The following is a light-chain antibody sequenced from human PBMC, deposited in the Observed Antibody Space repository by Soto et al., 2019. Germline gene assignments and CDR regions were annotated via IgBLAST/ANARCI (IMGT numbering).Light chain of an antibody. Sequence: QSALTQPASVSGCPGQSITISCTGTSSDVGGYNYVSWYQQHPGKAPKLMISEVSNRPSGVSNRFSGSKSGNTASLTISGLQAEDEADYYCSSYTSSSTLVFGGGTKLTVL. CDR2: EVS. CDR1: SSDVGGYNY. V-gene: IGLV2-14*01. CDR3: SSYTSSSTLV. J-gene: IGLJ2*01.